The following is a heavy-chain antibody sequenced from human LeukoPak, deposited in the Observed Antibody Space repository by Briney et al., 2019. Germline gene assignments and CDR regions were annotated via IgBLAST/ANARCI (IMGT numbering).Heavy chain of an antibody. CDR2: IKSNTDGVTT. J-gene: IGHJ3*02. CDR3: TGRTSYYYDSSGQLRAFDI. D-gene: IGHD3-22*01. Sequence: GGSLRLSCAASGFTFTNAWMSWVRQAPGKGLEWVGRIKSNTDGVTTDYPAPVKGRFTISRDDSKNTLYLQMNSLNAEDTAVYYCTGRTSYYYDSSGQLRAFDIWGQGTLVTVSS. CDR1: GFTFTNAW. V-gene: IGHV3-15*01.